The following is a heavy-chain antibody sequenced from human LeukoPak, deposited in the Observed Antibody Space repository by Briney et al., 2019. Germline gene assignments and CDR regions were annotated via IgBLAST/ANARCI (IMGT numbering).Heavy chain of an antibody. Sequence: PGGSLRLSCAASGFTFSSYAMHWVRQAPGKGLEWVAVISYDGSNKYYADSVKGRFTISRDNSKNTLYLQMNSLRAEDTAVYYCARGHLRWGNYYYYGMDVWGQGTTVTVSS. V-gene: IGHV3-30-3*01. D-gene: IGHD3-16*01. CDR1: GFTFSSYA. J-gene: IGHJ6*02. CDR2: ISYDGSNK. CDR3: ARGHLRWGNYYYYGMDV.